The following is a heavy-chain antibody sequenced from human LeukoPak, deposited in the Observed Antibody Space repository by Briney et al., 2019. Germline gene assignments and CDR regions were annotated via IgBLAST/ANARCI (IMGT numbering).Heavy chain of an antibody. J-gene: IGHJ4*02. CDR2: ISYDGSNK. CDR3: ARDLAYDSSGYYYVGPDY. D-gene: IGHD3-22*01. Sequence: GGSLRLSCAASGFTFSSYAMHWVRQAPGKGLAGVAVISYDGSNKHYADSVKGRFPISRDNSKNTLYLQMNSLRAEDTAVYYCARDLAYDSSGYYYVGPDYWGQGTLVTVSS. CDR1: GFTFSSYA. V-gene: IGHV3-30-3*01.